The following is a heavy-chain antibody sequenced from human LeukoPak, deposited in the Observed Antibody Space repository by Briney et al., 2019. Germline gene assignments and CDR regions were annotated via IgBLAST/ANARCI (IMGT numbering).Heavy chain of an antibody. CDR2: IRSKIDGGAT. J-gene: IGHJ4*02. CDR1: GFNVNNAW. V-gene: IGHV3-15*07. CDR3: YTSITDY. Sequence: PGGSLRLSCAASGFNVNNAWMGWVRQAPGKGLEWVGRIRSKIDGGATDYAAPVKGRFTISRDDSKNTLYLQINGLKIEDTAMYYCYTSITDYWGQGTLVTVSS. D-gene: IGHD2-21*01.